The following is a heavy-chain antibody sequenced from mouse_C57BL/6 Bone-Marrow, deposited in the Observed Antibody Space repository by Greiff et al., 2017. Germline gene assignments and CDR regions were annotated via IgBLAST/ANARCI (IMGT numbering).Heavy chain of an antibody. J-gene: IGHJ1*03. D-gene: IGHD1-1*01. CDR2: IYPGSGNT. V-gene: IGHV1-76*01. Sequence: VQVVESGAELVRPGASVKLSCKASGYTFTDYYINWVKQRPGQGLEWIARIYPGSGNTYYNEKFKGKATLTAEKSSSTAYMQLSSLTSEDSAVYFLARSTTVVATGFNWYFDVCGTGTTVTVSS. CDR3: ARSTTVVATGFNWYFDV. CDR1: GYTFTDYY.